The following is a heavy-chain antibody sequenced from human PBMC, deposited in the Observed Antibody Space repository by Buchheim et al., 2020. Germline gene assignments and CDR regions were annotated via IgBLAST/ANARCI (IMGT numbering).Heavy chain of an antibody. Sequence: QVQLVESGGGVVQPGRSLRLSCAASGFTFSSYAMHWVRQAPGKGLEWVAVISYDGSNKYYADSVKGRFTISRDNSKNTLYLQMNSLRAEDTAVYYCARDEGATIQSWYFDLWGRGTL. J-gene: IGHJ2*01. CDR1: GFTFSSYA. V-gene: IGHV3-30*04. CDR2: ISYDGSNK. CDR3: ARDEGATIQSWYFDL. D-gene: IGHD1-26*01.